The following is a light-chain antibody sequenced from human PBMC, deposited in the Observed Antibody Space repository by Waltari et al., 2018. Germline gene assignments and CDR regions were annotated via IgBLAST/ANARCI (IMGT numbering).Light chain of an antibody. CDR1: QSVSSSY. CDR3: QQYGSSPPT. Sequence: EIVLTQSPDTLSLSPGETATLSCRASQSVSSSYLAWYQQRPGQAPRLLIYGASSRAIGIPDTFSGSGSGTDFTLTISRLEPEDFAIYYCQQYGSSPPTFGQGTKVEIE. V-gene: IGKV3-20*01. CDR2: GAS. J-gene: IGKJ1*01.